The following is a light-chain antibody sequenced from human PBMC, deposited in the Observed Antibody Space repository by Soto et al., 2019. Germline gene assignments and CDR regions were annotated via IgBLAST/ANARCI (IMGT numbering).Light chain of an antibody. CDR2: AAS. CDR3: QQYDSSLWT. Sequence: EIVLTQSPGTLSLSPGERATLSCMASQSVTSSNLAWYQQQPGQAPRLLIFAASSRATGIPDRFSGSGSGTNFTLTISRLEPADFAVYYCQQYDSSLWTFGQGTKVDIK. V-gene: IGKV3-20*01. CDR1: QSVTSSN. J-gene: IGKJ1*01.